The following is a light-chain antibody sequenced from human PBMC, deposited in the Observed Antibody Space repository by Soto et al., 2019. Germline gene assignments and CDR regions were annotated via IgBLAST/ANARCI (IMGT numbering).Light chain of an antibody. CDR2: GAS. CDR3: HQRYNWPRVT. V-gene: IGKV3D-20*02. J-gene: IGKJ5*01. CDR1: QSVRNNY. Sequence: EIVLTQSPGTLSLSPGERATLSCRASQSVRNNYLAWYQQKPGQAPRLLIYGASSRATGIPDRFSGSGSGTDFTLTISRLEPEDFAVYYCHQRYNWPRVTFGQGTRLEIK.